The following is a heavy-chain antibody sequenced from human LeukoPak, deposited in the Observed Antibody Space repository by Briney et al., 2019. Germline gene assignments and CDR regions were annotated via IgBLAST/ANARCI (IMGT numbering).Heavy chain of an antibody. D-gene: IGHD3-16*02. CDR1: GGIFSSYA. J-gene: IGHJ4*02. V-gene: IGHV1-69*06. Sequence: LVKVSCKASGGIFSSYAINWVRQAPGQGLEWTGRIIPIFGSANYAQKFQGRVTITADKSTRTAYMELSSLRSEDTALYYCAKGSRLREGGSYRFWGQGTLVTVSS. CDR2: IIPIFGSA. CDR3: AKGSRLREGGSYRF.